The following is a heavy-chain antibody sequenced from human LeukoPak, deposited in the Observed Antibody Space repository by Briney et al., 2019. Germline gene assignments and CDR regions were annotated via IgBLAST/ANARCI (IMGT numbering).Heavy chain of an antibody. V-gene: IGHV4-31*03. D-gene: IGHD6-6*01. CDR2: IYYSGST. CDR3: ARRPYSSSSGLATYMDV. J-gene: IGHJ6*03. Sequence: SETLSLTCTVSGGSISSGGYYWSWIRQHPGKGLEWIGYIYYSGSTYYNPSLKSRVTISVDTSKNQFSLKLSSVTAADTAVYYCARRPYSSSSGLATYMDVWGKGTTVTVSS. CDR1: GGSISSGGYY.